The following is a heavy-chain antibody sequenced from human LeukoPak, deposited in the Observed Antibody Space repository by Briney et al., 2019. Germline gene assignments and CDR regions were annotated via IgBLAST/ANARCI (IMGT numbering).Heavy chain of an antibody. CDR1: GGSISSGSYY. CDR3: AREGRIQLWLRGYYFDY. V-gene: IGHV4-61*02. Sequence: PSETLSLTCTVSGGSISSGSYYWSWIRQPAGKGLEWIGRIYTSGSTNYNPSLKSRVTISVDTSKNQFSLKLSSVTAADTAVYYCAREGRIQLWLRGYYFDYWGQGTLVTVSS. CDR2: IYTSGST. J-gene: IGHJ4*02. D-gene: IGHD5-18*01.